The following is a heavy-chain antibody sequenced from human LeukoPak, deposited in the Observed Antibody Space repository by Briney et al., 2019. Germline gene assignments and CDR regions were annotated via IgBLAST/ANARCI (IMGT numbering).Heavy chain of an antibody. Sequence: SETLSLTCTVSGGSISSYYWSWIRQPPGKGLEWIGYIYYSGSTNYNPSLKSRVTISLDTSKNQFSLKLTSVTAADTAVYYCARRAMGTDAFDIWGQGTMVTVSS. CDR2: IYYSGST. V-gene: IGHV4-59*01. D-gene: IGHD5-18*01. J-gene: IGHJ3*02. CDR1: GGSISSYY. CDR3: ARRAMGTDAFDI.